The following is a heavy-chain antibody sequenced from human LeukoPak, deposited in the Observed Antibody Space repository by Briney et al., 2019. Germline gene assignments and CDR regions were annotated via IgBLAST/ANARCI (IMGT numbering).Heavy chain of an antibody. V-gene: IGHV3-21*01. J-gene: IGHJ1*01. D-gene: IGHD1-1*01. CDR3: VRDLMGSGSTTAYLHH. CDR2: ISRSSRHV. CDR1: GFTFSDYS. Sequence: PGGSLRLSCAASGFTFSDYSMNWVRQAPGKGPEWVSSISRSSRHVYYAGSVKGRFTISRDNAKNSLYLQMNSLRAEDMAVYFCVRDLMGSGSTTAYLHHWGQGTLVTVSS.